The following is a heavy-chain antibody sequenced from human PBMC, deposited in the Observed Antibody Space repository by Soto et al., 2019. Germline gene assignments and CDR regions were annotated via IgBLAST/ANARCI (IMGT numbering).Heavy chain of an antibody. CDR1: GFTFSSYA. CDR2: ISGSGGST. V-gene: IGHV3-23*01. Sequence: PGGSLRLSCAASGFTFSSYAMSWVRLAPGKGLGWVSAISGSGGSTYYADSVKGRFTISRDNSKNTLYLQMNSLRAEDTAVYYCASTGIAVAGTFDYWGQGTLVTVSS. J-gene: IGHJ4*02. D-gene: IGHD6-19*01. CDR3: ASTGIAVAGTFDY.